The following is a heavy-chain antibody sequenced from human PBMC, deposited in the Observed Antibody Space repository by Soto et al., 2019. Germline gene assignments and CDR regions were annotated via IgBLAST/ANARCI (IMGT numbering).Heavy chain of an antibody. CDR3: VRHMENWNPFGY. J-gene: IGHJ4*02. CDR1: GYNFANYW. V-gene: IGHV5-51*01. Sequence: VESLKISCKGSGYNFANYWIAWVRQMPGEGLEWMGIIHPGDSDTRYSPPFKGQVTISTDKSISTAYLQWTSLKASDTAMYDGVRHMENWNPFGYWRQGNLVTV. D-gene: IGHD1-1*01. CDR2: IHPGDSDT.